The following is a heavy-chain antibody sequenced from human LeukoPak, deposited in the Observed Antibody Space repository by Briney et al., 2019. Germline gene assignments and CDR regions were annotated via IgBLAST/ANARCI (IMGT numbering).Heavy chain of an antibody. J-gene: IGHJ4*02. CDR3: ARSVFRYGTYYFDY. CDR2: ISSNGGST. CDR1: GFTFSSYA. V-gene: IGHV3-64*02. D-gene: IGHD1-1*01. Sequence: GGSLRLSCAASGFTFSSYAMHWVRQAPGKGLEYVSAISSNGGSTYYADSVKGRFTISRDNSKNTLYLQMGSLRAEDMAVYYCARSVFRYGTYYFDYWGQGTLVTVSS.